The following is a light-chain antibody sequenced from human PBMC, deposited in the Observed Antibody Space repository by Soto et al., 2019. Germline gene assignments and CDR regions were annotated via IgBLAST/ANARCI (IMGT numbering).Light chain of an antibody. CDR3: QQFHAYPLT. CDR2: DAS. J-gene: IGKJ4*01. CDR1: QGISSA. Sequence: ATQLTQSPSSLSASVGDRVTITCRASQGISSALAWFQQKPGKTPNVLISDASTLENGVPSRFSGSGSGTDFTLTISGLQPEDFATYYCQQFHAYPLTFGGGTTVGI. V-gene: IGKV1-13*02.